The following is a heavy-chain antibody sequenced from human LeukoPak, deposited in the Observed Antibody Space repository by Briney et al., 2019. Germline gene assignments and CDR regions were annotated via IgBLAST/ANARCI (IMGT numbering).Heavy chain of an antibody. Sequence: ASVKVSRKASGYTFTGYYMHWVRQAPGQGLEWMGWINPNSGGTNYAQKFQGRVTMTRDTSISTAYMELSRLRSDDTAVYYCARNHYSSGWYVGYWGQGTLVTVSS. CDR2: INPNSGGT. D-gene: IGHD6-19*01. CDR3: ARNHYSSGWYVGY. J-gene: IGHJ4*02. CDR1: GYTFTGYY. V-gene: IGHV1-2*02.